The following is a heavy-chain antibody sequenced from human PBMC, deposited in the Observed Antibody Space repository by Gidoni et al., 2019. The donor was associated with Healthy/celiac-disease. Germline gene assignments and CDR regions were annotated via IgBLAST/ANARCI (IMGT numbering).Heavy chain of an antibody. Sequence: EVQLVESGGCLVKPGGSLSLSCAGSGFTFSNDWMSWVRQAPGKGLEWVGRIKSKTDGGTTDYAAPVKGRFTISRDDSKNTLYLQMNSLKTEDTAVYYCTTDPLGIPDAFDIWGQGTMVTVSS. CDR3: TTDPLGIPDAFDI. CDR1: GFTFSNDW. D-gene: IGHD7-27*01. V-gene: IGHV3-15*01. J-gene: IGHJ3*02. CDR2: IKSKTDGGTT.